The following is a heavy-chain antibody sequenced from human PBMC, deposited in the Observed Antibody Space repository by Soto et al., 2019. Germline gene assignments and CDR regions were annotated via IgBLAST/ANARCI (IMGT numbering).Heavy chain of an antibody. J-gene: IGHJ5*02. Sequence: QLQLQESGSGLVKPSQTLSLISGVSGGSISTGCYSWSWIRQTPRKGLEWIGYIYHSESTYCNPSLKRRATISVDRSKSQFSLKLTSVTAADTAVYYCARVPSPWGQGTLVTVSS. CDR2: IYHSEST. CDR1: GGSISTGCYS. CDR3: ARVPSP. V-gene: IGHV4-30-2*01.